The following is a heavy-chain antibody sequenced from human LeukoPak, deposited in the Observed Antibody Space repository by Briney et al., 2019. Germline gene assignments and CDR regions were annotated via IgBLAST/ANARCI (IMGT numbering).Heavy chain of an antibody. D-gene: IGHD6-13*01. CDR3: ASRGDSSSWYTAYSMDV. CDR1: GLTVSRYS. CDR2: ISSSSSYI. Sequence: GGSLRLSCAASGLTVSRYSMNSVRPAPRNGMAWVSSISSSSSYINYADSVKGRFTISRDNAKKSLYLQMNSLRAEDTAVYYCASRGDSSSWYTAYSMDVWGKGTTVTVSS. V-gene: IGHV3-21*01. J-gene: IGHJ6*04.